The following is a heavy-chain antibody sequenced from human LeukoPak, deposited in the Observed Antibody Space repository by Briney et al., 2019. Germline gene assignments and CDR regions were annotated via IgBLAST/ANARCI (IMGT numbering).Heavy chain of an antibody. CDR3: ARTPPGGDVDH. V-gene: IGHV4-61*02. J-gene: IGHJ4*02. D-gene: IGHD3-16*01. CDR1: GGSISSGSYY. Sequence: SQTLSLTCTVSGGSISSGSYYWSWIRQPAGKGLEWIGRIYTSGSTNYNPSLKSRVTISVDTSKNQFSLKLSSVTAADTAVYYCARTPPGGDVDHWGQGTLVTVSS. CDR2: IYTSGST.